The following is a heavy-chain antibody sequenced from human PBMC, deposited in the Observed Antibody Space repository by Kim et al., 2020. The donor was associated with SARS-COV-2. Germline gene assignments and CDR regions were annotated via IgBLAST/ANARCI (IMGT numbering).Heavy chain of an antibody. Sequence: SETLSLTCTVSGGSISSSSYYWGWIRQPPGKGLEWIGSIYYSGSTYYNPSLKSRVTISVDTSKNQFSLKLSSVTAADTAVYYCAREGDYGDYLADYWGQGTLVTVSS. J-gene: IGHJ4*02. CDR3: AREGDYGDYLADY. D-gene: IGHD4-17*01. V-gene: IGHV4-39*02. CDR2: IYYSGST. CDR1: GGSISSSSYY.